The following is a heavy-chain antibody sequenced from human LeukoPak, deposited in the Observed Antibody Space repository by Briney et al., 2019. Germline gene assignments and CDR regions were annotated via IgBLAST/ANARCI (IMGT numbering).Heavy chain of an antibody. CDR2: ISISGGST. D-gene: IGHD3-16*01. V-gene: IGHV3-23*01. Sequence: GGSLRLSCAASGFTFSSYAMRWVRQAPGKGLQWVSAISISGGSTYYADSVKGRFTISRDNTKNTLYLQMNSLRAEDTAVYYCAKVPLITAFKYFDYWGQGTLVTVSS. CDR1: GFTFSSYA. CDR3: AKVPLITAFKYFDY. J-gene: IGHJ4*02.